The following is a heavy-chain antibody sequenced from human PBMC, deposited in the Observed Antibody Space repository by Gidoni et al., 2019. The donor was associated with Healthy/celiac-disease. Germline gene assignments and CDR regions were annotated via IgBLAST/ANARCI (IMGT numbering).Heavy chain of an antibody. J-gene: IGHJ4*02. D-gene: IGHD3-9*01. CDR1: GFTFSSYS. CDR2: ISSSSSYI. CDR3: ARVQRYYDILTGYDY. Sequence: EVQLVESGGGLVKRGGSLRLSCAASGFTFSSYSMNWVRQAPGKGLEWVSSISSSSSYIYYADSVKGRFTISRDNAKNSLYLQMNSLRAEDTAVYYCARVQRYYDILTGYDYWGQGTLVTVSS. V-gene: IGHV3-21*01.